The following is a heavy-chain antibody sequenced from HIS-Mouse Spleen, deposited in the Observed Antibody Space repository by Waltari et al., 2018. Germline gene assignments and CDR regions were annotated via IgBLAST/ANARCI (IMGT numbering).Heavy chain of an antibody. CDR1: GAPISSSCYY. CDR2: IYYSGHT. J-gene: IGHJ2*01. CDR3: AREIPYSSSWYDWYFDL. Sequence: QLQLQESGPGLVKPSETLSLTCTVTGAPISSSCYYCGWLRQPPGKGLEWIGSIYYSGHTYYNPSLKSRVTISVDTSKNQFSLKLSSVTAADTAVYYCAREIPYSSSWYDWYFDLWGRGTLVTVSS. V-gene: IGHV4-39*07. D-gene: IGHD6-13*01.